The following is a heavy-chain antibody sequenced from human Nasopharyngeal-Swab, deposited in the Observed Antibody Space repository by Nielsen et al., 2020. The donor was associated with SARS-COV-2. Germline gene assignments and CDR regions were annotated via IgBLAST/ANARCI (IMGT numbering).Heavy chain of an antibody. CDR3: ARAPEMATIRGDF. J-gene: IGHJ4*02. D-gene: IGHD5-24*01. V-gene: IGHV1-2*02. CDR2: INPNSGGT. Sequence: WVRQAPGQGLEWMGWINPNSGGTNYAQKFQGRVTMTRDTSINTAYMELSRLRSDDTAVYYCARAPEMATIRGDFWGQGTQVTVSS.